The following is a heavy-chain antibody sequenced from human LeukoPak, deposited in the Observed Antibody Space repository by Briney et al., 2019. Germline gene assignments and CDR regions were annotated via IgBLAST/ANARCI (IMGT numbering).Heavy chain of an antibody. J-gene: IGHJ5*02. Sequence: GGSLRLSCAASGFTFTRQTMSWVRQAPGKGLEWVASMKEDGSVKGYVDSVKGRFTISRDNAKNSLFLQMNSLRAEDTALYYCARGGLRHFDPWGQGTLVTVSS. CDR3: ARGGLRHFDP. CDR1: GFTFTRQT. V-gene: IGHV3-7*01. CDR2: MKEDGSVK. D-gene: IGHD2-15*01.